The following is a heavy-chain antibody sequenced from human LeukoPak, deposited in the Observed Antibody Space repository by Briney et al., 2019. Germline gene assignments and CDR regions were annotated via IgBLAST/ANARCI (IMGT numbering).Heavy chain of an antibody. CDR2: ISYDGSNK. CDR3: ARDIFSYYYDSSGNDY. CDR1: GFTFSSYA. Sequence: PGGSLRLSCATSGFTFSSYAMHWVRQAPGKGLGWVAVISYDGSNKYYADSVKGRFTISRDNSKNTLYLQMNSLRAEDTAVYYCARDIFSYYYDSSGNDYWGQGTLVTVSS. J-gene: IGHJ4*02. D-gene: IGHD3-22*01. V-gene: IGHV3-30-3*01.